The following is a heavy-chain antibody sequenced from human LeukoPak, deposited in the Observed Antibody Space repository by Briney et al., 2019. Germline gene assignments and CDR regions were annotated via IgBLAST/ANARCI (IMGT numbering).Heavy chain of an antibody. J-gene: IGHJ4*02. D-gene: IGHD6-6*01. CDR3: AGDSIAARPVDY. Sequence: GGSLRLSCAASGLTFSSYSMNWVRQAPGKGLEWVSSISSSSSYIYYADSVKGRFTISRDKARNSLCLQMNSLRAEDTAVYYCAGDSIAARPVDYWGQGNLVTVSA. CDR2: ISSSSSYI. V-gene: IGHV3-21*01. CDR1: GLTFSSYS.